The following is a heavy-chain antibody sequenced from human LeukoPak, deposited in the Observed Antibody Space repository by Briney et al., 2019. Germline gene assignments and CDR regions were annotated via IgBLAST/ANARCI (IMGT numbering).Heavy chain of an antibody. CDR1: GYTFTDYD. V-gene: IGHV1-2*02. Sequence: ASVKVSCKTSGYTFTDYDITWVRQAPGQGLEWMGWINPNSGGTNYGQKFQGRVTMTRDTSISTAYMELSRLRSDDTAVYYCAGDLSWPRYYFDYWGQGTLVTVSS. J-gene: IGHJ4*02. CDR2: INPNSGGT. D-gene: IGHD5-12*01. CDR3: AGDLSWPRYYFDY.